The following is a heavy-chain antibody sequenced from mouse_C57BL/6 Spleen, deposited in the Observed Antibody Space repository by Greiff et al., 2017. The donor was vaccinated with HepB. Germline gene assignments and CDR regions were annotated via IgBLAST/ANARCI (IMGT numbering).Heavy chain of an antibody. CDR3: TAPNWDEEFDY. J-gene: IGHJ2*01. V-gene: IGHV14-1*01. CDR2: IDPEDGDT. CDR1: GFNIKDYY. D-gene: IGHD4-1*02. Sequence: VQLKESGAELVRPGASVKLSCTASGFNIKDYYMHWVKQRPEQGLEWIGRIDPEDGDTEYAPKFQGKVTMTADTSSNTAYLQLSSLTSEDTAVYYWTAPNWDEEFDYWGQGTTLTVSS.